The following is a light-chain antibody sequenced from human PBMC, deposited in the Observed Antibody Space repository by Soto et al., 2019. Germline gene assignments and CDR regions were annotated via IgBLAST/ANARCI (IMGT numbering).Light chain of an antibody. J-gene: IGLJ1*01. CDR2: DNN. V-gene: IGLV1-51*01. CDR3: GAWDSSLNVYV. CDR1: ASNIGNDY. Sequence: QSVLTQPPSLSAAPGHKVTISCSGTASNIGNDYVSWYQQLPGEAPQLLIYDNNRRPSGIPDRFSGSRSDTSATLGITGLQTGDEADYYCGAWDSSLNVYVFGTGTKVTVL.